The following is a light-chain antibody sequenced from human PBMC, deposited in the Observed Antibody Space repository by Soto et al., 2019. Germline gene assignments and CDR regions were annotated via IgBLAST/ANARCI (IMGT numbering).Light chain of an antibody. Sequence: IRMTQSPSILSASVGDRVTITCLASQSISSWLAWYQQKPGKAPNLLIHKASHLESGVPSRFSGSGSGTEFTLTISSLQPGDFATYYCQHYNTYPWTFGQGTKVDI. CDR2: KAS. CDR1: QSISSW. V-gene: IGKV1-5*03. J-gene: IGKJ1*01. CDR3: QHYNTYPWT.